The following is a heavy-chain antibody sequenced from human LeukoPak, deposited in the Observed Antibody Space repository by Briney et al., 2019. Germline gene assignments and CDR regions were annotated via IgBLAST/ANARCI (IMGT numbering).Heavy chain of an antibody. Sequence: SETLSLTCSVSGGSISNYYWSWIRQPPGKGLEWIGYIYYSGSTDYKPSLNSRVSMSVDTSKNQYSLRLSSLTAADTAVYYCARHTPVALRSGYYYNMDVWGQGTTVTVSS. CDR3: ARHTPVALRSGYYYNMDV. CDR1: GGSISNYY. CDR2: IYYSGST. V-gene: IGHV4-59*08. D-gene: IGHD2-15*01. J-gene: IGHJ6*02.